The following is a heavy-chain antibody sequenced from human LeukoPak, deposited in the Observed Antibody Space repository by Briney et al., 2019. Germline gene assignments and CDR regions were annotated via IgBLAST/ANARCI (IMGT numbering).Heavy chain of an antibody. V-gene: IGHV4-59*12. J-gene: IGHJ6*02. D-gene: IGHD5-12*01. CDR3: ARVWATIDKYYYYGMDV. Sequence: SETLSLTCTVSGGSISSYYWSWIRQPPGKGLEWIGYIYYSGSTNYNPSLKSRVTISVDTSKNQFSLKLSSVTAADTAVYYCARVWATIDKYYYYGMDVWGQGTTVTVSS. CDR2: IYYSGST. CDR1: GGSISSYY.